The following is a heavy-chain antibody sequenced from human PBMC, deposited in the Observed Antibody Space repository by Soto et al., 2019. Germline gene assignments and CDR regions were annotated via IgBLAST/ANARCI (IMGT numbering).Heavy chain of an antibody. V-gene: IGHV3-30-3*01. J-gene: IGHJ4*02. Sequence: QVQLVESGGGMVQPGTSLTLSCEASGFTFTSHAMHWVRQAPGKGLEWLAVISFDGNTKYYADSVKDRFSIFRDNSKKTVFLQMNSLTAEDTALYYCARGRVALTVTGEDFWGQGTLVTVSS. D-gene: IGHD3-16*01. CDR1: GFTFTSHA. CDR2: ISFDGNTK. CDR3: ARGRVALTVTGEDF.